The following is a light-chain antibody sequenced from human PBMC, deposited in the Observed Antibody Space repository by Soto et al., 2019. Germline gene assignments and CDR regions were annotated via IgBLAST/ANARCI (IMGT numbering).Light chain of an antibody. CDR2: AAS. Sequence: DIQMTQSPSSLSASVGDRVTITCRATQSITSYLNWYQQKPGKAPKLLIYAASSLQSGVPSRFSGGGSGTDFTLTISSLKPEDFATYYCQQSDTIPWTFGQGTKVEIK. J-gene: IGKJ1*01. V-gene: IGKV1-39*01. CDR1: QSITSY. CDR3: QQSDTIPWT.